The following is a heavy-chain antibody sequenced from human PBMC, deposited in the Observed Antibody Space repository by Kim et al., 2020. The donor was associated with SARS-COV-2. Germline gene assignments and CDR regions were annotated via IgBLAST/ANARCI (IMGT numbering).Heavy chain of an antibody. V-gene: IGHV4-34*01. J-gene: IGHJ4*02. D-gene: IGHD3-22*01. CDR3: ARNYYDSSGYVY. Sequence: NYNPSLKSRVTISVDTSKNQFSLKLSSVTAADTAVYYCARNYYDSSGYVYWGQGTLVTVSS.